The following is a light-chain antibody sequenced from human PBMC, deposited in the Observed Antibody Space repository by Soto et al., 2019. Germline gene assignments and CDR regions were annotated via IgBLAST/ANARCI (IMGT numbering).Light chain of an antibody. J-gene: IGKJ2*01. CDR1: QGIRND. CDR2: AAS. Sequence: AIRMTQSPSSLSASVGDRVTITCRASQGIRNDLGWYQQKPGKAPKLLIYAASSLQSGVPSRFSGSGSGTDFALTISSLQPEDFATYYCLQDYNYPYTFGQGTKLEIK. CDR3: LQDYNYPYT. V-gene: IGKV1-6*01.